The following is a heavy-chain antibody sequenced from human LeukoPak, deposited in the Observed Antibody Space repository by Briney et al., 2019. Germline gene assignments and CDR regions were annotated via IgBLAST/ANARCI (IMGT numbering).Heavy chain of an antibody. CDR3: ARGLTGPFDY. D-gene: IGHD1-20*01. J-gene: IGHJ4*02. V-gene: IGHV4-59*08. CDR2: IYYSGST. CDR1: GGSISSYY. Sequence: SETLSLTCTVSGGSISSYYWSWIRQPPGKGLEWIGYIYYSGSTNYNPSLKSRVTISVGTSKNQFSLKLSSVTAADTAVYYCARGLTGPFDYWGQGTLVTVSS.